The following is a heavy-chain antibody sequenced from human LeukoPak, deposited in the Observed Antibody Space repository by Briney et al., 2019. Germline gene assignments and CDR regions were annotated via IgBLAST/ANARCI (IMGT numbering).Heavy chain of an antibody. CDR1: GFTFSSYS. D-gene: IGHD2-15*01. J-gene: IGHJ4*02. V-gene: IGHV3-21*01. CDR2: ISSSSSYI. Sequence: GGSLRLSCAASGFTFSSYSMNWFRQAPGKGLEWVSSISSSSSYIYYADSLKGRFTISRDNAKNSLYLQMNSLRAEDTAVYYCARDLIRPDTYCSGGSCHIDYWGQGTLVTVSS. CDR3: ARDLIRPDTYCSGGSCHIDY.